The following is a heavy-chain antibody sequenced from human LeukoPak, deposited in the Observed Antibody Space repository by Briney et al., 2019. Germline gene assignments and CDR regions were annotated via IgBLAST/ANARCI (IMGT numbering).Heavy chain of an antibody. J-gene: IGHJ4*02. Sequence: ASVKVSCKASGYTFTGYYMHWVRQAPGQGLEWMGWINPNSGGTNYAQKFQGRVTMTRDTSISTAYMELSRLRSDDTAVYYCARGRPISGRMAQSNGGYWGQGTLVTVSS. CDR2: INPNSGGT. CDR3: ARGRPISGRMAQSNGGY. CDR1: GYTFTGYY. D-gene: IGHD3-16*01. V-gene: IGHV1-2*02.